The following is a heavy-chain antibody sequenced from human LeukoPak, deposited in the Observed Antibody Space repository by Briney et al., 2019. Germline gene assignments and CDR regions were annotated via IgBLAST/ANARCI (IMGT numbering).Heavy chain of an antibody. Sequence: SETLSLTCTVSGGSISSYYWSWIRQPPGKGLEWIGYIYYSGSTNYNPSLKSRVTISVDTSKNQFSLKLSSVTAADTAVYYCARGVTIFGELPFDYWGQGTLVTVSS. CDR3: ARGVTIFGELPFDY. CDR1: GGSISSYY. D-gene: IGHD3-3*01. J-gene: IGHJ4*02. CDR2: IYYSGST. V-gene: IGHV4-59*01.